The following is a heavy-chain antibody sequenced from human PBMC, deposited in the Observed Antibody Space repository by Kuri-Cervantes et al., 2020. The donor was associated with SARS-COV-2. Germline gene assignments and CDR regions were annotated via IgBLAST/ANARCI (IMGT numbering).Heavy chain of an antibody. CDR1: GFSLSTSGVG. J-gene: IGHJ4*02. V-gene: IGHV2-5*05. D-gene: IGHD1-1*01. CDR2: IYWDDDK. CDR3: AHLRTTGGRLEHFDY. Sequence: SGPTLVKPTQTLTLTCTFSGFSLSTSGVGVGWIRQPPGKALEWLALIYWDDDKRYGPSLKSRLIITKDTTKNQVVLTMTNMDPVYTATYYCAHLRTTGGRLEHFDYWGQGTLVTVSS.